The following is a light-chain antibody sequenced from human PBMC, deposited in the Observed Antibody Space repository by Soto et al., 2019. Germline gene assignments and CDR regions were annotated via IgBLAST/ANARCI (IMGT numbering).Light chain of an antibody. CDR1: QSVRTY. V-gene: IGKV3-11*01. CDR2: DAS. Sequence: EIVLTQSPATLSLSPGERATLSCRASQSVRTYLAWYQQKPGQAPRLLIYDASNRATGIPARFGSSGSGTDFILTISSLEPEDFAVYYCQQRSNWPPTGLTFGGGTKVEIK. CDR3: QQRSNWPPTGLT. J-gene: IGKJ4*01.